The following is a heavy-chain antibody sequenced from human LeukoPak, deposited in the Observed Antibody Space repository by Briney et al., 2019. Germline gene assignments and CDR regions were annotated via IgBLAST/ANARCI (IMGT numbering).Heavy chain of an antibody. D-gene: IGHD3-10*01. CDR3: ARDDYGSGSYFFRG. Sequence: ASVKVSCKASGYTFTSYGISWVRQAPGQGLEWMGWINPNSGGTNYAQKFQGRVTMTRDTSISTAYMELSRLRSDDTAVYYCARDDYGSGSYFFRGWGQGTLVTVSS. CDR2: INPNSGGT. J-gene: IGHJ4*02. CDR1: GYTFTSYG. V-gene: IGHV1-2*02.